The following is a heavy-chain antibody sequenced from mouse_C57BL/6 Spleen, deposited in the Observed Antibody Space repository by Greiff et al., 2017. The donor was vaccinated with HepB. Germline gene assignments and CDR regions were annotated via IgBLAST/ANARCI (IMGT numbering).Heavy chain of an antibody. V-gene: IGHV1-55*01. J-gene: IGHJ2*01. CDR1: GYTFTSYW. CDR2: IYPGSGST. CDR3: EVYDYAQSVYFDY. Sequence: VQLQQSGAELVKPGASVKMSCKASGYTFTSYWITWVKQRPGQGLEWIGDIYPGSGSTNYNEKFKSKATLTVDTSSSTAYMQLSSLTSEDSAVYYCEVYDYAQSVYFDYWGQGTTLTVSS. D-gene: IGHD2-4*01.